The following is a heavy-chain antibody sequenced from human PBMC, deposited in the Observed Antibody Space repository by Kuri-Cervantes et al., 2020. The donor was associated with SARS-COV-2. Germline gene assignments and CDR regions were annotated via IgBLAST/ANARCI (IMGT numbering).Heavy chain of an antibody. CDR2: VKTNSGNT. V-gene: IGHV1-8*01. CDR3: YCAPKEGFDS. D-gene: IGHD2-21*01. J-gene: IGHJ4*02. CDR1: ETTFPNYD. Sequence: ASVKVSCKTPETTFPNYDINWVRQATGQGLEWMGMVKTNSGNTLYAQFFQGRVTMTRDIFTSTVYMELSGLTSEDTAIYYCYCAPKEGFDSWGQGTLVTVSS.